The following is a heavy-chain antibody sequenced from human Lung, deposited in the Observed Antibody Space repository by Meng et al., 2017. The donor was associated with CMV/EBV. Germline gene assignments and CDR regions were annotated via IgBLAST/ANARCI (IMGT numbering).Heavy chain of an antibody. CDR2: IYPGDSDT. J-gene: IGHJ3*02. Sequence: ESXKISXKGSGYSFTSYWIGWVRQMPGKGLEWMGIIYPGDSDTRYSPSFQGQVTFSADKSISTAYLQWSSMKASDTATYYCARPARSVGDAFDIWGQGPMVTVSS. CDR3: ARPARSVGDAFDI. D-gene: IGHD3-16*01. CDR1: GYSFTSYW. V-gene: IGHV5-51*01.